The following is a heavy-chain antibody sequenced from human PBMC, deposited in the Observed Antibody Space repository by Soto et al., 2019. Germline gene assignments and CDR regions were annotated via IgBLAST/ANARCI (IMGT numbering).Heavy chain of an antibody. D-gene: IGHD2-2*02. CDR2: INHSGST. CDR3: ARGRRCSSTSCYTTDYYYYGMDV. J-gene: IGHJ6*02. V-gene: IGHV4-34*01. Sequence: KPSETLSLTCAVYGGSFSGYYWSWIRQPPGKGLEWIGEINHSGSTNYNPSLKSRVTISVDTSKNQFSLKLSSVTAADTAVYYCARGRRCSSTSCYTTDYYYYGMDVWGQGTTVTVSS. CDR1: GGSFSGYY.